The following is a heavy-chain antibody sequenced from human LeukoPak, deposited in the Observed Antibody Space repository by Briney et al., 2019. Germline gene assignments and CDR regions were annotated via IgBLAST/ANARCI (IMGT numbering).Heavy chain of an antibody. Sequence: PGGSLRLSCAASGFTFSDYYMSWIRQAPGKGLEWVSYISSSGSTIYYADSVKGRFNVSRDNAKNTLYLQMNSLRAEDTAVYYCAKGIYSGTPPSDYWGQGTLVTVSS. CDR1: GFTFSDYY. J-gene: IGHJ4*02. V-gene: IGHV3-11*01. D-gene: IGHD6-13*01. CDR2: ISSSGSTI. CDR3: AKGIYSGTPPSDY.